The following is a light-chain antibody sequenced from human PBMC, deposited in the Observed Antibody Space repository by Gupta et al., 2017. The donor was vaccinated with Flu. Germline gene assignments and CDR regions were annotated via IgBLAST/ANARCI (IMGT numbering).Light chain of an antibody. CDR3: GLYKSDGILV. J-gene: IGLJ3*02. CDR1: SGSVSSYDY. V-gene: IGLV8-61*01. Sequence: QTVVTQDPSLSVSPGGAVTLTCGLSSGSVSSYDYPTWYQQTAAQPPRTLIYNTNMRSSGVPDRFSGSIRAGNAALTITGAQPEEESEYYCGLYKSDGILVFGGGTKLTVL. CDR2: NTN.